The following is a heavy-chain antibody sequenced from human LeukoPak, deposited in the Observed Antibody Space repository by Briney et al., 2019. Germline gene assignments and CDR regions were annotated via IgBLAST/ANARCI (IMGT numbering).Heavy chain of an antibody. D-gene: IGHD6-13*01. CDR3: ARGSIAAATHYPDY. V-gene: IGHV3-48*01. CDR1: GFTFSSYS. CDR2: ISSSSSTI. Sequence: GGSLRLSCAASGFTFSSYSMNWVRQAPGKGLEWVSYISSSSSTIYYADSVKGRFTISRDNAKNSLYLQMNSLRAEDTAVYYCARGSIAAATHYPDYWGQGTLVTVSS. J-gene: IGHJ4*02.